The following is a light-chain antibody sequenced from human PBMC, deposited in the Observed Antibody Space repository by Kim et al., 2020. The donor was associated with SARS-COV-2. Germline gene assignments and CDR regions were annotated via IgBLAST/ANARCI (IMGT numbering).Light chain of an antibody. Sequence: SYELTQPLSVSVALGQTARITCGGNNIGSKNVHWYQQKPGQAPVLVIYRDSNRPSGIPERFSGSNSGNTATLTISRAQAGDEADYYCQVWDSSTWVFGGGPQLIVL. CDR3: QVWDSSTWV. CDR2: RDS. CDR1: NIGSKN. V-gene: IGLV3-9*01. J-gene: IGLJ3*02.